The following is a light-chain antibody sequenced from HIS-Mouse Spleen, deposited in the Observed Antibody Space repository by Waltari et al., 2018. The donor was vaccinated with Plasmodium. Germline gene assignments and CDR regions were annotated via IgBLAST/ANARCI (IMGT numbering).Light chain of an antibody. J-gene: IGLJ6*01. V-gene: IGLV3-10*01. CDR2: EDS. CDR3: YSTDSSGNHSV. CDR1: DLPTKY. Sequence: SYELTQPPSVSVSPGQTARITCSGDDLPTKYAYWYQQKSGQAPVLVIYEDSKRPSGIPERFSGSSSGTMATLTISGAQVEDEADYYCYSTDSSGNHSVFGSGTKVTVL.